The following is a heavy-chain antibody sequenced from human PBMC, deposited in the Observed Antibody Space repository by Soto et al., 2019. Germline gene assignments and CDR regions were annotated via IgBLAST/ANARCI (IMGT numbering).Heavy chain of an antibody. CDR2: ISSSGGTT. J-gene: IGHJ4*02. Sequence: EVQLLESGGGLVQPGGSLRLSCAVSGFSFSSFDMSWVRQSPGKGLEWVSVISSSGGTTYYADSVKGRFTISRDNSKNTLYLQMNSLRAEDTAVYYCARDYSYACDYWGQGTLVTVSS. V-gene: IGHV3-23*01. CDR3: ARDYSYACDY. D-gene: IGHD3-16*01. CDR1: GFSFSSFD.